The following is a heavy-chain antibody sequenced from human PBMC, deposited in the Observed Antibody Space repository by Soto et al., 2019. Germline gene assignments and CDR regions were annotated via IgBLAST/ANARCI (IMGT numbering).Heavy chain of an antibody. D-gene: IGHD3-10*01. CDR2: IYYSGST. V-gene: IGHV4-31*03. J-gene: IGHJ4*02. CDR1: GGSISSGGYY. Sequence: SETLSLTCTVSGGSISSGGYYWSWIRQHPGKGLEWIGYIYYSGSTYYNPSLKSRVTISADTSKNQFSLKLSSVTAADTAVYYCARETVIIANFFDYWGQGTLVTVSA. CDR3: ARETVIIANFFDY.